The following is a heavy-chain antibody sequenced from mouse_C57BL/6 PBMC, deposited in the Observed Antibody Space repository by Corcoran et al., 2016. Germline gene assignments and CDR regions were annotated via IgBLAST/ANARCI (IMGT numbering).Heavy chain of an antibody. Sequence: QIQLVQSGPELKKPGETVKISCKGYGYTFTTYGMRWVKQDPGKGLKWMGWINTYSGVPTYADDFKGRFAFSLETSASTANLQINNPKNEDKATYFCAREGVSNPYCYFDFWGTGTTVTVSS. V-gene: IGHV9-3*01. D-gene: IGHD2-5*01. CDR3: AREGVSNPYCYFDF. J-gene: IGHJ1*03. CDR1: GYTFTTYG. CDR2: INTYSGVP.